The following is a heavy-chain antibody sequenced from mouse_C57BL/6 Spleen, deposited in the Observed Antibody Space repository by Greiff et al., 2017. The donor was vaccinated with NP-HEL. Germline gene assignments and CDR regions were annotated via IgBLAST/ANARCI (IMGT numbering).Heavy chain of an antibody. CDR1: GFNIKDYY. CDR2: IDPEDGDT. CDR3: TTGGYGPYAIGY. D-gene: IGHD2-2*01. V-gene: IGHV14-1*01. Sequence: EVQLQESGAELVRPGVSVKLSCTASGFNIKDYYMHWVKQRPEQGLEWIGRIDPEDGDTEYAPKFQGKATMTADTSSNTAYLQLSSLTSEDTAVYYCTTGGYGPYAIGYWGQGTSVTVSS. J-gene: IGHJ4*01.